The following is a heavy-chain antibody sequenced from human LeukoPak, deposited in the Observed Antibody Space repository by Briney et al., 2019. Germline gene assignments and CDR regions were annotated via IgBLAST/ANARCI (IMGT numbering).Heavy chain of an antibody. Sequence: AASVKVSCTASGYTFTSYHIDWVRQAPGHGLEWMGVINPSGGSTRYAQKFQGRVTMTGDPSTRTVYMELSSLTSDDTAVYYCARGTTDDYWGQGTPVTVSS. D-gene: IGHD1-1*01. CDR2: INPSGGST. J-gene: IGHJ4*02. CDR3: ARGTTDDY. CDR1: GYTFTSYH. V-gene: IGHV1-46*01.